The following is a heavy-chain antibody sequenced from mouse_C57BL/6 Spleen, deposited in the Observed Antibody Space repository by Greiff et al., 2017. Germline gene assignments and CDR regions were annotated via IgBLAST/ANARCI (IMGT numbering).Heavy chain of an antibody. CDR3: TRQEYYYGNYFDY. CDR1: GFTFSDAW. V-gene: IGHV6-6*01. D-gene: IGHD2-1*01. CDR2: IRNKANNHAT. Sequence: EVQGVESGGGLVQPGGSMKLSCAASGFTFSDAWMDWVRQSPEKGLEWVAEIRNKANNHATYYAESVKGRFTISSDDSKSSVYLQMNSLRAEDTGIYYCTRQEYYYGNYFDYWGQGTTLTVSS. J-gene: IGHJ2*01.